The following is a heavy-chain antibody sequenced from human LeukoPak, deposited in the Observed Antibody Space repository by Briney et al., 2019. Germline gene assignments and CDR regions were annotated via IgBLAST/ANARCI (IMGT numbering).Heavy chain of an antibody. CDR1: GFTFSSYA. J-gene: IGHJ4*02. V-gene: IGHV3-23*01. Sequence: GGSLRLSCAASGFTFSSYALSWVRQAPGKGLEWVSAISGSGGSTYYADSVKGRFTISRDNSKNTLYLQMNSLRAEDTAVYYCAKDRSIAVAGGDYWGQGTLVTVSS. D-gene: IGHD6-19*01. CDR2: ISGSGGST. CDR3: AKDRSIAVAGGDY.